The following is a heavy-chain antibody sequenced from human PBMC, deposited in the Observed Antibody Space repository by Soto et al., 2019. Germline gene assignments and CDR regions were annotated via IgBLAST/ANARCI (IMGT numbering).Heavy chain of an antibody. Sequence: GASVKVSCKASVYTFTDYYIHWVRQAPGQGLEWMGWINPNSGGTNYAQEFQGRVTMTRDTSISTAHMELSRLRSDDTAVYYCARSPLGYCSSSTCQGTWFDPWGQGTLVTVSS. CDR3: ARSPLGYCSSSTCQGTWFDP. J-gene: IGHJ5*02. V-gene: IGHV1-2*02. CDR1: VYTFTDYY. CDR2: INPNSGGT. D-gene: IGHD2-2*01.